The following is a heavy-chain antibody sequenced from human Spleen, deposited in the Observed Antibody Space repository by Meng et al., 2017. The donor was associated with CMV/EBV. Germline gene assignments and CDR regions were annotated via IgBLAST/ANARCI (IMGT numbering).Heavy chain of an antibody. D-gene: IGHD1-1*01. CDR2: INPKSGDT. V-gene: IGHV1-2*02. Sequence: ASVKVSCKASGYTFTDYYIHWVRQAPGQGLEWLGSINPKSGDTNFAQKSQGRLTMTRDTSIRTVYLGLNRLRSDDTAFYYCARDPGNWNFDSWGQGTLVTVSS. CDR1: GYTFTDYY. CDR3: ARDPGNWNFDS. J-gene: IGHJ5*01.